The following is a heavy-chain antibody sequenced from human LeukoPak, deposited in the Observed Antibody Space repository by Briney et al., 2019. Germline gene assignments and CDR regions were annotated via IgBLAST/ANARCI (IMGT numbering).Heavy chain of an antibody. CDR1: GFTFSSYW. D-gene: IGHD3-3*01. Sequence: GGSLRLSCAASGFTFSSYWMHWVRQAPGKGLVWVSRINSDGSSTSYADSVKGRFTISRDNAKNTLYLQMNSLRAEDTAVYYCAKDGAWYYDFWSGLGVDYWGQGTLVTVSS. J-gene: IGHJ4*02. V-gene: IGHV3-74*01. CDR2: INSDGSST. CDR3: AKDGAWYYDFWSGLGVDY.